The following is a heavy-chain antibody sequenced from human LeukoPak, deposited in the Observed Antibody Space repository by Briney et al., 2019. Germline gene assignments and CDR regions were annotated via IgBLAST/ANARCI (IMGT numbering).Heavy chain of an antibody. CDR2: IYYSGST. D-gene: IGHD6-6*01. J-gene: IGHJ4*02. Sequence: SETLSLTCTVSGGSISSYYWSWIRQPPGKGLEWIGYIYYSGSTNYNPSLKSRVTISVDTSKNQFSLKLSSVTAADTAVYYCASRYSSSSGYYFDYWGQGTLVTVSS. CDR1: GGSISSYY. V-gene: IGHV4-59*08. CDR3: ASRYSSSSGYYFDY.